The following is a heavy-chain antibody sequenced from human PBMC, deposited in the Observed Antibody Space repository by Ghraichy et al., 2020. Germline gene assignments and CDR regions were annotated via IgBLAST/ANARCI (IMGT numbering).Heavy chain of an antibody. CDR2: IGAGGGST. J-gene: IGHJ4*02. CDR3: AKGESGTYEDYFDY. V-gene: IGHV3-23*01. Sequence: GESLNISCAASGFTFSSYAMTWVRQAPGKGLEWVSGIGAGGGSTYYADSVKGRFTISRDNSKDTLYLQMISLRAEDTAVYFCAKGESGTYEDYFDYWGQGTLVTVSS. CDR1: GFTFSSYA. D-gene: IGHD1-26*01.